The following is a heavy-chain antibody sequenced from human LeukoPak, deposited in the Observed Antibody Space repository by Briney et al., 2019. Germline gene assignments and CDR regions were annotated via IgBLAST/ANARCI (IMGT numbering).Heavy chain of an antibody. D-gene: IGHD6-13*01. V-gene: IGHV3-48*03. CDR3: ARDLIAAAGTSSARGY. Sequence: GGSLSLSCAASGFTFSGYEMNWVRQAPGKGLEWVPYISRSGSTIYYADTVKGRFTISRDNAKNSLYLQMNSLRAEDTAVYYCARDLIAAAGTSSARGYWGQGTLVTVSS. J-gene: IGHJ4*02. CDR1: GFTFSGYE. CDR2: ISRSGSTI.